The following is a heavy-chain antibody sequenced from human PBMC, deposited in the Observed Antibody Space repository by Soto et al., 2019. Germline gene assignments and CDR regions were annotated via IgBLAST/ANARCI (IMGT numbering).Heavy chain of an antibody. Sequence: LALTCTVSGRSVSSGSYYWSWIRQPPGKGLEWIGYIYYSGSTNYNPSLKSRVTISVDTSKNQFSLKLSSVTAADTAVYYCARDSYSSSWTQNNYYYYGMDVWGQGTTVTVSS. CDR1: GRSVSSGSYY. V-gene: IGHV4-61*01. CDR2: IYYSGST. J-gene: IGHJ6*02. CDR3: ARDSYSSSWTQNNYYYYGMDV. D-gene: IGHD6-13*01.